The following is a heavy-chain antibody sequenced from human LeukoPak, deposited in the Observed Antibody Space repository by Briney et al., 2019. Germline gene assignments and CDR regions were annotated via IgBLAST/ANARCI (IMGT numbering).Heavy chain of an antibody. J-gene: IGHJ4*02. Sequence: ASVKVSCKASGYTFTSYGISWVRQAPGQGLEWMGWISCYNGDTIYAQNVQARVTMTTDASTRTAYIELRNLRSDDTAMYYCARDPSNSSGYHAHFDSWGQGTLVTVSS. CDR1: GYTFTSYG. V-gene: IGHV1-18*01. CDR3: ARDPSNSSGYHAHFDS. D-gene: IGHD3-22*01. CDR2: ISCYNGDT.